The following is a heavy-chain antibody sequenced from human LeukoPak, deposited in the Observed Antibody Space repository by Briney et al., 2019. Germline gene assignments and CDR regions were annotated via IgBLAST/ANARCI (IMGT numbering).Heavy chain of an antibody. D-gene: IGHD2-15*01. CDR1: GFTFSSYS. CDR2: ISSSSSYI. V-gene: IGHV3-21*01. Sequence: PGGSLRLSCAASGFTFSSYSMNWVRQTPGKGLEWVSSISSSSSYIYYADSVKGRFTISRDNAKNSLYLQMNSLRAEDTAVYYCARDEGPGDIVVVVAATPGAFDIWGQGTMVTVSS. CDR3: ARDEGPGDIVVVVAATPGAFDI. J-gene: IGHJ3*02.